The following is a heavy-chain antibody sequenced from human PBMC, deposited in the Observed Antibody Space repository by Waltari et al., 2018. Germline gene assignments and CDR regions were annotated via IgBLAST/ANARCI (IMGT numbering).Heavy chain of an antibody. V-gene: IGHV3-23*01. Sequence: EVQVLESGGGLVQPGGSLRLSCAASGFTFSSYAMSWVRQAPGKGLEWVSAISGSGGSTYYADSVKGRFTISRDNSKNTLYLQMNSLRAEDTAVYYCAKDGQIFGVVPPYYWGQGTLVTVSS. CDR3: AKDGQIFGVVPPYY. D-gene: IGHD3-3*01. CDR1: GFTFSSYA. CDR2: ISGSGGST. J-gene: IGHJ4*02.